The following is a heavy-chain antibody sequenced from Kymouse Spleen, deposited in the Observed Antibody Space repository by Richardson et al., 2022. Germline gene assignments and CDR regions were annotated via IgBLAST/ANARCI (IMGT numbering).Heavy chain of an antibody. CDR3: ASAGYSSSWYVFDY. V-gene: IGHV4-34*01. Sequence: QVQLQQWGAGLLKPSETLSLTCAVYGGSFSGYYWSWIRQPPGKGLEWIGEINHSGSTNYNPSLKSRVTISVDTSKNQFSLKLSSVTAADTAVYYCASAGYSSSWYVFDYWGQGTLVTVSS. D-gene: IGHD6-13*01. CDR1: GGSFSGYY. J-gene: IGHJ4*02. CDR2: INHSGST.